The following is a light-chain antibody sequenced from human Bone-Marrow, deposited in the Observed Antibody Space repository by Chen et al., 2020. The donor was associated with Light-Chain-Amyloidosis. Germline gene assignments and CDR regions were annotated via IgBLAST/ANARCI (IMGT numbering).Light chain of an antibody. CDR2: EVT. J-gene: IGLJ1*01. Sequence: QSAPTQPASVSRSPGQSITIPCTGTSSDVGGDNHVSWYQQHPDKAPKLMIDEVTNRPSWVPDRFSGSKSDNTASLTISGLQTEDEADYFCSSYTITNTLVFGSGTRVTVL. V-gene: IGLV2-14*01. CDR1: SSDVGGDNH. CDR3: SSYTITNTLV.